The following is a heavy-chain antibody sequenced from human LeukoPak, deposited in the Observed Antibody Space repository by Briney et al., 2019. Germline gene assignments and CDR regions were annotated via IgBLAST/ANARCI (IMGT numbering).Heavy chain of an antibody. J-gene: IGHJ4*02. Sequence: NASETLSLTCTVSGGSISSYYWSWIRQPPGKGLEWIGYIYYSGSTNYNPSLKSRVTISVDTSKNQFSLKLSSVTAADTAAYYCARGGGYSGYDFFSTIDYWGQGTLVTVSS. CDR3: ARGGGYSGYDFFSTIDY. D-gene: IGHD5-12*01. CDR1: GGSISSYY. V-gene: IGHV4-59*01. CDR2: IYYSGST.